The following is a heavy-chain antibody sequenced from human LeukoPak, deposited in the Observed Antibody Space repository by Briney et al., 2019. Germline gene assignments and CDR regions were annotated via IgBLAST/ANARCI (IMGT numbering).Heavy chain of an antibody. CDR3: AKMATGH. CDR2: ISYDGSNK. CDR1: GFTFSSYG. V-gene: IGHV3-30*18. D-gene: IGHD5-24*01. J-gene: IGHJ4*02. Sequence: PGGSLRRSCAAPGFTFSSYGMHWVRQAPGKGLEWVAVISYDGSNKYYADSVKGRFTISRDDSKNTLYLQMNSLRAEDTAVYYCAKMATGHWGQGTLVTVSS.